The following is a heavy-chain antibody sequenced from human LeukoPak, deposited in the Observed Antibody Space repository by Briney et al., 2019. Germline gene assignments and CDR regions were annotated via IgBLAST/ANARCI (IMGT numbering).Heavy chain of an antibody. CDR1: GGSFSGYY. CDR3: ARGQSTSWYSGLGY. V-gene: IGHV4-34*01. J-gene: IGHJ4*02. Sequence: SETLSLTCAVYGGSFSGYYWSWIRQPPGKGLEWIGEINRSGSTNYNPSLMRRVTIIVDNSKNHFSLRLVSVTTADTAVYYCARGQSTSWYSGLGYWGQGTLVTVSS. D-gene: IGHD6-13*01. CDR2: INRSGST.